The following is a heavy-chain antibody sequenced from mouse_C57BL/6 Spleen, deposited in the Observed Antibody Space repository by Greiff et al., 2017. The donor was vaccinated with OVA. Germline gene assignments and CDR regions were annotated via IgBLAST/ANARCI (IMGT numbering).Heavy chain of an antibody. CDR1: GFTFSDYY. J-gene: IGHJ2*01. CDR2: INYDGSST. V-gene: IGHV5-16*01. Sequence: EVKLVESEGGLVQPGSSMKLSCTASGFTFSDYYMAWVRQVPEKGLEWVANINYDGSSTYYLDSLKSRFIISRDNAKNILYLQMSSLKSEDTATYYCARGLEGDYWGQGTTLTVSS. CDR3: ARGLEGDY.